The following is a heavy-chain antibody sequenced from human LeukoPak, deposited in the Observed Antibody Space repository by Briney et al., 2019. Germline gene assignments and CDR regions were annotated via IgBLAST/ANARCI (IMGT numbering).Heavy chain of an antibody. CDR2: ISSSDGGS. D-gene: IGHD2-8*02. CDR3: AKCMSESGVCLNFDH. Sequence: GGSLRLSCEASGFAFSTYAMSWVRQAPGKGLQWVSGISSSDGGSYHTGSVEGRFAISRDNSKNTVYLQMNNLRAEDTAVYYCAKCMSESGVCLNFDHWGQGTLVAVSS. J-gene: IGHJ4*02. V-gene: IGHV3-23*01. CDR1: GFAFSTYA.